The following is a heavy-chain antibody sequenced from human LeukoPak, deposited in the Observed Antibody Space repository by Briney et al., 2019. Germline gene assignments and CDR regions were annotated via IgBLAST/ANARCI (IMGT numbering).Heavy chain of an antibody. J-gene: IGHJ6*03. V-gene: IGHV1-69*13. CDR3: ARGPICSSTSCYRYYYYYMDV. D-gene: IGHD2-2*02. CDR2: IIPIFGTA. Sequence: HWASVKVSCKASGGTFSSYAISWVRQAPGQGLEWMGGIIPIFGTANYAQKFQGRVTITADESTSTAYMELSSLRSEDTAVYYCARGPICSSTSCYRYYYYYMDVWGQGTLVTVSS. CDR1: GGTFSSYA.